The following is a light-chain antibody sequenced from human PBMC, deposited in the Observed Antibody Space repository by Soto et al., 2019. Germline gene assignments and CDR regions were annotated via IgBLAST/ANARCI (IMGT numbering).Light chain of an antibody. V-gene: IGLV2-14*03. CDR1: SSDIGGYNY. CDR3: ASYIDSSALDVV. Sequence: QSVLTQPASVSGSPGQSITISCTGTSSDIGGYNYVSWYQHHPGKAPKLLIYDVSNRPLGVSYRFSGSKSGNTASLTISGLQAEDEAVYYCASYIDSSALDVVFGGGTQLTVL. J-gene: IGLJ3*02. CDR2: DVS.